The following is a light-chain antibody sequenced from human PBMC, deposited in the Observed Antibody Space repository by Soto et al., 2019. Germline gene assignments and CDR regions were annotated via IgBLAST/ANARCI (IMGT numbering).Light chain of an antibody. J-gene: IGKJ1*01. CDR1: QSVDTW. V-gene: IGKV1-5*03. CDR3: QHYNDYSRV. Sequence: DIRMTQSPSTLSASIRDTVTITCRTSQSVDTWLAWYQHKAGKAPKLLIYRASSLATGVPSRFSGSGSGTAFTLTITSLQPDDFATYYCQHYNDYSRVFGQGTQVEIK. CDR2: RAS.